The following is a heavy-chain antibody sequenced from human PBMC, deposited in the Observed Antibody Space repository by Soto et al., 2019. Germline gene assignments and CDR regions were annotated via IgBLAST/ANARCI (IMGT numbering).Heavy chain of an antibody. CDR3: ARGTTVTTGGGMDV. D-gene: IGHD4-17*01. Sequence: QVQLVQSGAEVKKPGSSVKVSCKASGGTFSSYTISWVRQAPGQGLEWMGRIIPILGIANYAQKFQGRVTITVDKSTSTAYMELSSLRSEDTAVYYCARGTTVTTGGGMDVWGQGTTVTVSS. CDR2: IIPILGIA. CDR1: GGTFSSYT. J-gene: IGHJ6*02. V-gene: IGHV1-69*02.